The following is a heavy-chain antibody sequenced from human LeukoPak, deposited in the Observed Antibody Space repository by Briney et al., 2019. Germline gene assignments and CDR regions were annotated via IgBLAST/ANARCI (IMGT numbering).Heavy chain of an antibody. V-gene: IGHV1-69*04. D-gene: IGHD2-2*01. CDR2: IIPIFGIA. J-gene: IGHJ3*02. CDR3: ARAAVPAAKNDAFDI. Sequence: SVKVSCKASGATFSSYAISWVRQAPGQGLEWMGRIIPIFGIANYAQKFQGRVTITADKSTSTAYMELSSLRSEDTAVYYCARAAVPAAKNDAFDIWGQGTMVTVSS. CDR1: GATFSSYA.